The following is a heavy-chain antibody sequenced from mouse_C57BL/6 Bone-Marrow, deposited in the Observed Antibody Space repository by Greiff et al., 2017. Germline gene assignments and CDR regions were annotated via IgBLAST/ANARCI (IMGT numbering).Heavy chain of an antibody. CDR1: GFTFSSYA. V-gene: IGHV5-4*01. Sequence: DVMLVASGGGLVKPGGSLKLSCAASGFTFSSYAMSLVRQTPEKRLEWVATISDGGSYTYYPDNVKGRFTISRDNAKNNLYLQMSHLKSEDTAMYYCARDRDLDSSGAMDYWGQGTSVTVSS. CDR3: ARDRDLDSSGAMDY. J-gene: IGHJ4*01. D-gene: IGHD3-2*02. CDR2: ISDGGSYT.